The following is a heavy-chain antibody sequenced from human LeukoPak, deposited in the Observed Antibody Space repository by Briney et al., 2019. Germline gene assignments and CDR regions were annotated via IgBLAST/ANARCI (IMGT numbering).Heavy chain of an antibody. Sequence: PGGSLRLPCAASGFTLSGSAMQWVRQASGRGLEWVGRIRSKAKSYATAYVASVKGRFSVSRDDSKNTAYLQMNSLKTGDTGVYYCTRADDYDDYERHFQDWGQGTLVTVSS. J-gene: IGHJ1*01. CDR3: TRADDYDDYERHFQD. D-gene: IGHD4-17*01. V-gene: IGHV3-73*01. CDR1: GFTLSGSA. CDR2: IRSKAKSYAT.